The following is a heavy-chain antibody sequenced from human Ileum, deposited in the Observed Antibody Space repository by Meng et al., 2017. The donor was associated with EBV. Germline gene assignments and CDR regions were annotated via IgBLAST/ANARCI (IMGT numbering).Heavy chain of an antibody. CDR1: GYTFINHD. CDR2: MNSYTGNA. CDR3: ARGSGAGGRDWFDP. D-gene: IGHD3-16*01. J-gene: IGHJ5*02. Sequence: GQRVQSGAGVKKPGASGKVSCKASGYTFINHDINWVRQASGQGLESIGWMNSYTGNAGYAQKFRGRVTMTRDTSINTAYLEVISLTSEDTAVYYCARGSGAGGRDWFDPWGQGTLVTVSS. V-gene: IGHV1-8*01.